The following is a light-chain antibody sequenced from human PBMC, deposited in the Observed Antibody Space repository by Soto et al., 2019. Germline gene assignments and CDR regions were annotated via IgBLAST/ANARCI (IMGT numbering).Light chain of an antibody. CDR1: TSNVGKNY. Sequence: QLVLTQTPSTSGTPGQRVSISCSGSTSNVGKNYVFWYQQLPGAAPKLLIYMNNQRPSGVPGRFSGSKSGTSASLAISGLRSEDEADYYCAAWDDSLSGPVFGGGTKVTVL. CDR3: AAWDDSLSGPV. CDR2: MNN. J-gene: IGLJ2*01. V-gene: IGLV1-47*01.